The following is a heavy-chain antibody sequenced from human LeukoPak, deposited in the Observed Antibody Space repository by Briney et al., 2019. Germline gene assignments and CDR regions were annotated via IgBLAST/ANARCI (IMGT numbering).Heavy chain of an antibody. CDR3: AKAMGGYSSINYYFDY. J-gene: IGHJ4*02. CDR1: GFTFSSYA. V-gene: IGHV3-23*01. Sequence: GGSLRLSCAASGFTFSSYAMSWVRQAPGKGLERVSAISGSGGSTYYADSVKGRFTISRDNSKNTLYLQMNSLRAEDTAVYYCAKAMGGYSSINYYFDYWGQGTLVTVSS. D-gene: IGHD6-13*01. CDR2: ISGSGGST.